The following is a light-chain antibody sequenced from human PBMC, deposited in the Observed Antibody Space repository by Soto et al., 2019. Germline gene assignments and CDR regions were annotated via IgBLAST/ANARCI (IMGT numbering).Light chain of an antibody. CDR3: QQYGTSLFT. J-gene: IGKJ3*01. CDR2: GAS. V-gene: IGKV3-20*01. Sequence: EIVLTQSPGTLSLSPGERATLSCRASQSVSSTYLAWYQQKPGQAPRLLIYGASSGATGIPDRFSGSGSGTDFTLTISTLEPEDFAVYYCQQYGTSLFTFGPGTKVDIK. CDR1: QSVSSTY.